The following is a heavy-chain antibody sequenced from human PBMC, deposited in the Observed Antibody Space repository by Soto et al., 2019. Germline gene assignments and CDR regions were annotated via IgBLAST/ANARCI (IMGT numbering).Heavy chain of an antibody. CDR2: IDPSDSQT. CDR3: ARQIYDSDTGPNFQYYFDS. CDR1: GYSFAGYW. Sequence: GESLKISCKGSGYSFAGYWITWVRQKPGKGLEWMGRIDPSDSQTYYSPSFRGHVTISVIKSITTVFLQWSSLRASDTAMYYCARQIYDSDTGPNFQYYFDSWGQGTPVTVSS. D-gene: IGHD3-22*01. J-gene: IGHJ4*02. V-gene: IGHV5-10-1*01.